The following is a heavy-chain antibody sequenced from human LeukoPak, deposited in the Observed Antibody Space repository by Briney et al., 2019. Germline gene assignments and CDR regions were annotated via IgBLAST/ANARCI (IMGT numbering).Heavy chain of an antibody. J-gene: IGHJ5*02. V-gene: IGHV1-2*05. CDR1: GYTFTGYY. Sequence: ASVKVSCKASGYTFTGYYMHWVRQAPGQGLEWMGRINPNSGGTNYAQKFQGRVTMTRDTSISTAYMELSRLRSDDKDVYYCPRNGLVCSGGSCYGWFDPWGQGTLVTVSS. D-gene: IGHD2-15*01. CDR2: INPNSGGT. CDR3: PRNGLVCSGGSCYGWFDP.